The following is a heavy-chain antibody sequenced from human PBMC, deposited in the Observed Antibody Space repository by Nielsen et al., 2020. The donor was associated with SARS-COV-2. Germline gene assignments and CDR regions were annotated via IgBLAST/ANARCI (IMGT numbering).Heavy chain of an antibody. CDR1: GFTFSSYA. J-gene: IGHJ4*02. Sequence: GESLKISCAASGFTFSSYAMSWVRQAPGKGLEWVSAISGSGGSTYYADSVKGRFTISRDNSKNTLYLQMNSLRAEDTAVYYCARDLPLYYYDSSGNFDYWGQGTLVTVSS. D-gene: IGHD3-22*01. V-gene: IGHV3-23*01. CDR2: ISGSGGST. CDR3: ARDLPLYYYDSSGNFDY.